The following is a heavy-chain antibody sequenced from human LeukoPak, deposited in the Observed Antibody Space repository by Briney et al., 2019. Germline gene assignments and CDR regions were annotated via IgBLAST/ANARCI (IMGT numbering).Heavy chain of an antibody. D-gene: IGHD4-17*01. CDR1: GYTFTSYY. J-gene: IGHJ3*02. V-gene: IGHV1-46*01. CDR2: INPSGGST. CDR3: ARGDYGDWVKVPSAFDI. Sequence: EASVKVSCKASGYTFTSYYMHWVRQAPGQGLEWMGIINPSGGSTSYAQKFQGRVTMTRNTSISTAYMELSSLRSEDTAVYYCARGDYGDWVKVPSAFDIWGQGTMVTVSS.